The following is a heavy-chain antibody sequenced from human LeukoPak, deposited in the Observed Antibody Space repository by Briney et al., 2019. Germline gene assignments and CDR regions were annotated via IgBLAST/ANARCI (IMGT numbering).Heavy chain of an antibody. J-gene: IGHJ2*01. Sequence: PSETLSLTCTVSGGSISSYYWSWIRQPPGKGLEWIGYIYYSEGTNYNPSLESRVTISVDTSKNQFSLKLSSATAADTAVYYCATNSGNYLDLWGRGTLVTVSS. CDR1: GGSISSYY. CDR2: IYYSEGT. V-gene: IGHV4-59*01. CDR3: ATNSGNYLDL. D-gene: IGHD1-26*01.